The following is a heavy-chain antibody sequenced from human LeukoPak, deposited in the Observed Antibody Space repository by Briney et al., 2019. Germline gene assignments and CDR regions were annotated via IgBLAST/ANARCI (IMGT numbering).Heavy chain of an antibody. CDR1: GFTFSSYA. CDR2: INSDGSST. D-gene: IGHD3-22*01. CDR3: ARVTDSSGYSGDAFDI. Sequence: GGSLRLSCAASGFTFSSYAMSWVRQAPGKGLVWVSRINSDGSSTSYADSVKGRFTISRDNAKNTLYLQMNSLRAEDTAVYYCARVTDSSGYSGDAFDIWGQGTMVTVSS. V-gene: IGHV3-74*01. J-gene: IGHJ3*02.